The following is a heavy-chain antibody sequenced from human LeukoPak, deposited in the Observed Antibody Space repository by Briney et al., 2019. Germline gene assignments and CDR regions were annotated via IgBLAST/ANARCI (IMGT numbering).Heavy chain of an antibody. Sequence: ASVKVSCKASGYTFSSYYMHWVRQAPGQGLEWMGWINPNNGATTYAQKFQGRVSLTRDTSISTAYMELSRLQSDDTALYYCARCGSNYENDYWGQGTLVTVSS. CDR3: ARCGSNYENDY. D-gene: IGHD4-11*01. CDR2: INPNNGAT. CDR1: GYTFSSYY. V-gene: IGHV1-2*02. J-gene: IGHJ4*02.